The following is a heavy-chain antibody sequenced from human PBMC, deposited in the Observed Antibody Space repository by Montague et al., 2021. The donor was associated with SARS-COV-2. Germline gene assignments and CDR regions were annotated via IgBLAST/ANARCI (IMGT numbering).Heavy chain of an antibody. V-gene: IGHV4-59*01. CDR1: GGSISSYY. CDR3: ARVFAGWLLFDLSLDY. D-gene: IGHD2-2*01. Sequence: SETLSLTCTVSGGSISSYYWSWIRQPPGQGLEWIGYINYSGSTNYNPSLKRRVTISVDTSTNQFSLKLSSVTAADTAVYYCARVFAGWLLFDLSLDYWGQGTLVTVSS. CDR2: INYSGST. J-gene: IGHJ4*02.